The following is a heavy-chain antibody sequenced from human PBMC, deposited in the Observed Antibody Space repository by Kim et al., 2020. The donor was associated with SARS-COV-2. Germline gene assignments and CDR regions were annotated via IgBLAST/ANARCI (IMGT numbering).Heavy chain of an antibody. J-gene: IGHJ6*02. D-gene: IGHD2-21*02. CDR2: IGAYNGMS. Sequence: ASVKVSCKASGYTFAAYGISWVRQARAQGLQWMGGIGAYNGMSDYGQTFHDRITMTTDISSSTAYLEVRSLRSDDTAIYFCARGGRGDPFYNGMAVWYQGTAVIV. V-gene: IGHV1-18*01. CDR1: GYTFAAYG. CDR3: ARGGRGDPFYNGMAV.